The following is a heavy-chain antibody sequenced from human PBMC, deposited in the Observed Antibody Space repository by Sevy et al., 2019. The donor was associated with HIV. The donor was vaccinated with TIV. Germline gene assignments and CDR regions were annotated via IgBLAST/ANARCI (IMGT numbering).Heavy chain of an antibody. CDR2: TSYDGSNK. D-gene: IGHD3-22*01. J-gene: IGHJ4*02. CDR1: GFTFSSYA. CDR3: ATPYYYDSSGYYSFDY. Sequence: GGSLRLSCAASGFTFSSYAMHWVRQAPGKGLEWVAVTSYDGSNKYYADSVKGRFTISRDNSKNTLYLQMNSLRAEDTAVYYCATPYYYDSSGYYSFDYWGQGTLVTVSS. V-gene: IGHV3-30*04.